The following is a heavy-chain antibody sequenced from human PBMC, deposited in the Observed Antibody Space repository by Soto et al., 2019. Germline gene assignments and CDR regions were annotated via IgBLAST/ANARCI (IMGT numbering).Heavy chain of an antibody. V-gene: IGHV4-31*03. D-gene: IGHD6-19*01. CDR3: ARGNSGWLYS. J-gene: IGHJ5*01. CDR1: GGSISSGGYY. CDR2: IYYSGST. Sequence: QVQLQESGPGLVKPSPTLSLTCTVSGGSISSGGYYWSWIRQHPGKGLEWIGYIYYSGSTYYNPALTSRVTISVDTSKNQFSLNLSSVTAADTAVYYGARGNSGWLYSWGEGTLVTVSS.